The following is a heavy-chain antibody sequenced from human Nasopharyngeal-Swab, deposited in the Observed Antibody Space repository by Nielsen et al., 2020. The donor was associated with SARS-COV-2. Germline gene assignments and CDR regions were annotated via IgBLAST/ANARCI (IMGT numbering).Heavy chain of an antibody. CDR2: IYYSGST. CDR3: ARVEGGFYRPYYYGMDV. Sequence: WIRQPPGKGLEWIGYIYYSGSTNHNPSLKSRVTISVDTSKNQFSLKLSSVTAADTAVYYCARVEGGFYRPYYYGMDVWGQGTTVTVSS. J-gene: IGHJ6*02. V-gene: IGHV4-59*01. D-gene: IGHD3-16*01.